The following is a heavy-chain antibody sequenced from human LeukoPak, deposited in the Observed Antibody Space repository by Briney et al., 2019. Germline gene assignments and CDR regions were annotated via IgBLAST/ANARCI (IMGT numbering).Heavy chain of an antibody. CDR3: ARDYCSSTSCYSLDV. CDR2: IYYSGST. Sequence: SETLSLTCTVSGGSISSHYWSWVRQPPGKGLEGVGYIYYSGSTNYNPSLKSRVTISVDTSKNQFSLKLSSVTAADTAVYYCARDYCSSTSCYSLDVWGKGTTVTVSS. D-gene: IGHD2-2*01. CDR1: GGSISSHY. V-gene: IGHV4-59*11. J-gene: IGHJ6*04.